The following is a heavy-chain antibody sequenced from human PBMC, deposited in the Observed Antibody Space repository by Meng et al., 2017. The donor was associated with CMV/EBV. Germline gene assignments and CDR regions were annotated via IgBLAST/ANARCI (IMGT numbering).Heavy chain of an antibody. V-gene: IGHV3-48*04. D-gene: IGHD1-26*01. Sequence: GESLKISCAASGFTFSSYGMHWVRQAPGKGLEWVSYISSSGSTIYYADSVKGRFTISRDNAKNSLYLQMNSLRAEDTAVYYCARAPGSYYDYWGQGTLVTVSS. CDR3: ARAPGSYYDY. J-gene: IGHJ4*02. CDR2: ISSSGSTI. CDR1: GFTFSSYG.